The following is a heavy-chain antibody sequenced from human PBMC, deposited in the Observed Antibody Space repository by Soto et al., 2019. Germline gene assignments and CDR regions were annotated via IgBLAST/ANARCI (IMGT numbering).Heavy chain of an antibody. CDR1: GGSISSYY. V-gene: IGHV4-59*08. Sequence: PSETLSLTCTVSGGSISSYYWSWIRQPPGKGLEWIGYIYYSGSTNYNPSLKSRVTISVDTSKNQFSLKLSSVTAADTAVYYCARQAMTTVTTQGYFQHWGQGTLVTVSA. J-gene: IGHJ1*01. CDR2: IYYSGST. CDR3: ARQAMTTVTTQGYFQH. D-gene: IGHD4-17*01.